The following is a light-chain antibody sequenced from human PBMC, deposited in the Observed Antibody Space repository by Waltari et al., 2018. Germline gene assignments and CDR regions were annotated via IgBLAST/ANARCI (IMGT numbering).Light chain of an antibody. CDR3: QQCYTFPYT. CDR1: QSLVFSSNNKNY. Sequence: DIVLTQSPDSLAVSLGVRATINCKSSQSLVFSSNNKNYLGWYQQKPGQHPKLLITWASTREAGVPDRFSGSGSGTDFTLTISSRQAEDVAVYYCQQCYTFPYTFGQGTKLEIK. V-gene: IGKV4-1*01. J-gene: IGKJ2*01. CDR2: WAS.